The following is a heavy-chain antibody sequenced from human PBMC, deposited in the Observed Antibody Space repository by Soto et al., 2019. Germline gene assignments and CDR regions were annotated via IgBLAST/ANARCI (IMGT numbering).Heavy chain of an antibody. CDR1: GGTFSSYA. V-gene: IGHV1-69*01. Sequence: QVQLVQSGAEVKKPGSSVKVSCKASGGTFSSYAISWVRQAPGQGLEWMGGIIPIFGTANYAQKFQGRVTITADESTSTAYMELSSLRSEDTAVYYCAREDFHGYSSSYYYYGMDVWGQGPTVTVSS. J-gene: IGHJ6*02. D-gene: IGHD6-6*01. CDR3: AREDFHGYSSSYYYYGMDV. CDR2: IIPIFGTA.